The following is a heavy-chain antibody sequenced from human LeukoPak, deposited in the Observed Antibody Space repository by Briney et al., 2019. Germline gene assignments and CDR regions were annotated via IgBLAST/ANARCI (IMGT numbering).Heavy chain of an antibody. CDR2: TAWDDDK. V-gene: IGHV2-70*11. J-gene: IGHJ4*02. CDR3: ARIYRYCSTTSCYVPDY. D-gene: IGHD2-2*01. CDR1: GFSLSTSGLC. Sequence: CPALVEPTQNLTLTCSLSGFSLSTSGLCVSWIRQPPRKALGWAARTAWDDDKYYSTSLKTRLTISKGTSKNQVVLTMTNMDPVDTATYYCARIYRYCSTTSCYVPDYWGQGTLVTVSS.